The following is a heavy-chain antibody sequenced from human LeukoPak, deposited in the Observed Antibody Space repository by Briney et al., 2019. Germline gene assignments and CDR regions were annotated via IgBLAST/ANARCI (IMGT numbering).Heavy chain of an antibody. V-gene: IGHV4-59*12. CDR1: GGSISSYY. Sequence: SETLSLTCTVSGGSISSYYWSWIRQPPGKGLEWIGYIYYSGSTNYNPSLKSRVTISVDTSKNQFSLKLSSVTAADTAVYYCARVGGYYYDSSGYYMFDYWGQGTLVTVSS. J-gene: IGHJ4*02. CDR3: ARVGGYYYDSSGYYMFDY. CDR2: IYYSGST. D-gene: IGHD3-22*01.